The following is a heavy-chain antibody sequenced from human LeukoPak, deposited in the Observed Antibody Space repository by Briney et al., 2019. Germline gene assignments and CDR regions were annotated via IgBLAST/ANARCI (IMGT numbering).Heavy chain of an antibody. V-gene: IGHV1-2*02. J-gene: IGHJ3*02. CDR3: ARVQRSNYYGSGYDAFDI. CDR1: GYTFTGYY. D-gene: IGHD3-10*01. CDR2: INPNSGGT. Sequence: GASVKVSCKASGYTFTGYYMRWVRQAPGQGLEWMGWINPNSGGTNYAQKFQGRVTMTRDTSISTAYMELSRLRSDDTAVYYCARVQRSNYYGSGYDAFDIWGQGTMVTVSS.